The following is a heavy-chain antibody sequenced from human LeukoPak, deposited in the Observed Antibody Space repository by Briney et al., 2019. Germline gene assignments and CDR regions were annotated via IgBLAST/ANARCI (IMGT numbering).Heavy chain of an antibody. J-gene: IGHJ4*02. V-gene: IGHV3-23*01. Sequence: GSLRLSCAASGFPFSSSAMSWVRQAPGKGLEWVSAISNNGGYTYYVDSVQGRFTISRDNSKSTLCLQMNSLRAEDTAVYYCAKQLGYCSDGSCYFPYWGQGTLVTVSS. D-gene: IGHD2-15*01. CDR3: AKQLGYCSDGSCYFPY. CDR2: ISNNGGYT. CDR1: GFPFSSSA.